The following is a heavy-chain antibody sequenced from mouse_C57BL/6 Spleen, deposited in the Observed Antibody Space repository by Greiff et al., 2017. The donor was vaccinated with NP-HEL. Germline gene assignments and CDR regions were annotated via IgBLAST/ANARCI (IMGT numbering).Heavy chain of an antibody. Sequence: VKLMESGAELVRPGTSVKVSCKASGYAFTNYLIEWVKQRPGQGLEWIGVINPGSGGTNYNEKFKGKATLTADKSSSTAYMQLSSLTSEDSAVYFCARRLLLRYPWYFDVWGTGTTVTVSS. CDR1: GYAFTNYL. CDR3: ARRLLLRYPWYFDV. D-gene: IGHD1-1*01. CDR2: INPGSGGT. J-gene: IGHJ1*03. V-gene: IGHV1-54*01.